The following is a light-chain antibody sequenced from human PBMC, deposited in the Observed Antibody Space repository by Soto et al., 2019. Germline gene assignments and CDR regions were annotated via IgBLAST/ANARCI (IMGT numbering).Light chain of an antibody. CDR3: QVWDISSDQYL. V-gene: IGLV3-21*02. Sequence: SYELTQPPSVSVAPGQTARITCGGNNIGSKSVHWYQQRPGQAPVLVLYDDSNRPPGIPERFSGSNSGSTATLTISSVEAGDEADYFCQVWDISSDQYLFGTGTKLTVL. CDR2: DDS. J-gene: IGLJ1*01. CDR1: NIGSKS.